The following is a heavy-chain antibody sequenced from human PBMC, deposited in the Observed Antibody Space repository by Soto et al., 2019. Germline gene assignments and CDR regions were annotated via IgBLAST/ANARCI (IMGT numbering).Heavy chain of an antibody. CDR2: ISSSSSYI. CDR1: GFTFSSYS. D-gene: IGHD6-13*01. J-gene: IGHJ5*02. Sequence: EVQLVESGGGLVKPGGSLRLSCAASGFTFSSYSMNWVRQAPGQGLEWVSSISSSSSYIYYADSVKGRFTISRDNAKNSLYLQMNSLRAEDTAVYYWARAAYRSSGYEHHNWFDPWGQGTLVTVSS. CDR3: ARAAYRSSGYEHHNWFDP. V-gene: IGHV3-21*01.